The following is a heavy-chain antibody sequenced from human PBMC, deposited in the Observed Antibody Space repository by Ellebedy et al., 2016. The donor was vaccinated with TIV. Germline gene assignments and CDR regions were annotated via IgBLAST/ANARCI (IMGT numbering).Heavy chain of an antibody. D-gene: IGHD6-13*01. J-gene: IGHJ4*02. CDR2: ISGTSSFS. CDR1: GFSLSDV. Sequence: VKPTETLTLTCTVSGFSLSDVIMGVSWIRPAPGKGLEWVSYISGTSSFSKYADSVKGRFTISRDNAENSLYLQMTSLRAEDTAVYYCAADLGGSWFDYWGQGILVTVSS. V-gene: IGHV3-11*06. CDR3: AADLGGSWFDY.